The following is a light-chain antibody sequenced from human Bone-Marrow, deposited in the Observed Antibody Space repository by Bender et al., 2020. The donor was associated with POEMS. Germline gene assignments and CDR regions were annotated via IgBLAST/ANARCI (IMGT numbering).Light chain of an antibody. V-gene: IGLV2-14*03. CDR2: DVK. CDR1: SSDVGGYNF. Sequence: QSALTQPTSVSGSPGQSISISCTGTSSDVGGYNFVSWYQQHPDKAPKLMIYDVKNRPSGVSNRFSGSKSGNTASLTISGLQAEDEADYYCTSYSSSNTLLFGGGTRLTVL. CDR3: TSYSSSNTLL. J-gene: IGLJ2*01.